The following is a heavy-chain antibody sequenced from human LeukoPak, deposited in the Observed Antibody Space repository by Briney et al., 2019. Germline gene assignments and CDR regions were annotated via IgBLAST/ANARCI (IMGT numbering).Heavy chain of an antibody. CDR1: GYTFTGYY. CDR2: MNPNSGNT. J-gene: IGHJ4*02. CDR3: ARGHCSSTSCPHSDY. Sequence: ASVKVSCKASGYTFTGYYMHWVRQATGQGLEWMGWMNPNSGNTGYAQKFQGRVTMTRNTSISTAYMELSSLRSEDTAVYYCARGHCSSTSCPHSDYWGQGTLVTVSS. V-gene: IGHV1-8*02. D-gene: IGHD2-2*01.